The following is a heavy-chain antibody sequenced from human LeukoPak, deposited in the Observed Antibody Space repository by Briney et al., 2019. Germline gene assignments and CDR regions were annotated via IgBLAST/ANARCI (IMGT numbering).Heavy chain of an antibody. CDR3: ARETEAITIFGVAPWFDP. CDR1: GYTFTGYY. J-gene: IGHJ5*02. CDR2: INPNSGGT. D-gene: IGHD3-3*01. Sequence: GASVKVSCKASGYTFTGYYMHWVRQAPGQGLEWMGRINPNSGGTNYAQKFQGRVTMTRDTSISTAYMELSRLRSDDTAVYYCARETEAITIFGVAPWFDPWGQGTLVTVSS. V-gene: IGHV1-2*06.